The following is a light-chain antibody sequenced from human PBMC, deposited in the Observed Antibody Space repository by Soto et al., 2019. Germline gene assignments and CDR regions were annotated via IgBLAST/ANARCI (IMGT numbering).Light chain of an antibody. CDR3: QQSHITTLFT. J-gene: IGKJ2*01. V-gene: IGKV1-39*01. CDR1: QNINSH. Sequence: DIQMTQSPSSLSASIGDRVTITCRASQNINSHLNWYQQKPGKAPKVVIYAASRLQSGVPSRFSGSGSVTEFTPTISSLEPEDFATYYCQQSHITTLFTFGKGTKLEIK. CDR2: AAS.